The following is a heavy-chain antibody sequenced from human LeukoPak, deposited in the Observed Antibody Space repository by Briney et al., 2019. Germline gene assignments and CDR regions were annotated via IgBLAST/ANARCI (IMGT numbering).Heavy chain of an antibody. CDR2: ISSSGSTI. V-gene: IGHV3-48*03. CDR1: GFSFSSYE. J-gene: IGHJ4*02. Sequence: GGSLRLSCAASGFSFSSYEMNWVRQAPGRGREWVSDISSSGSTIYYADSVKGRFTISRDNAKNSLYLQMNSLRAEDTAVYYCARDRYDNSGYHDYWGQGTLVTVSA. D-gene: IGHD3-22*01. CDR3: ARDRYDNSGYHDY.